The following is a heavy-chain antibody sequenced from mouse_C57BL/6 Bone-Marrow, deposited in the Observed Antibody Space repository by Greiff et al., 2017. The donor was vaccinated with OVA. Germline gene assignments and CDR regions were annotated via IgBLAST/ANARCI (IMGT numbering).Heavy chain of an antibody. D-gene: IGHD1-1*01. Sequence: QVQLQQSGAGLVRPGASVTLSCKASGYTFTDYEMHWVKQTPVHGLEWIGAIDPESGGTAYNQTFTGKAILTADKSSSTAYKELRSRTSEDAAVYYCTSITTVNYWGQGTTLTVSS. CDR3: TSITTVNY. V-gene: IGHV1-15*01. CDR1: GYTFTDYE. J-gene: IGHJ2*01. CDR2: IDPESGGT.